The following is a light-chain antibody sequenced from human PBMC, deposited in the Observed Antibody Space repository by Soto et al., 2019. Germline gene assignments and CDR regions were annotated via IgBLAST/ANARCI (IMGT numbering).Light chain of an antibody. Sequence: DIQMTQSPSSLSASVGDRVTITCRASQTISNHVNWFQQKPGEAPKLLIYAASSLQRGVPLRFSGSGSGTDFTLTISSLQPEDFATYYCQQTYSSPWWTFGQGTKVEIK. V-gene: IGKV1-39*01. J-gene: IGKJ1*01. CDR3: QQTYSSPWWT. CDR1: QTISNH. CDR2: AAS.